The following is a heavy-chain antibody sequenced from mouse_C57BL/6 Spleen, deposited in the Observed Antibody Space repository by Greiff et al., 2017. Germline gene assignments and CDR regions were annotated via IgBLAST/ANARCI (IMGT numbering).Heavy chain of an antibody. CDR2: ISDGGSYT. D-gene: IGHD3-3*01. J-gene: IGHJ3*01. CDR1: GFTFSSYA. V-gene: IGHV5-4*01. CDR3: ARDGDVGFAY. Sequence: EVKLVESGGGLVKPGGSLKLSCAASGFTFSSYAMSWVRQTPEKRLEWVATISDGGSYTYYPDNVKGRFTISRDNAKNNLYLQMSHLKSEDTAMYYCARDGDVGFAYWGQGTLVTVSA.